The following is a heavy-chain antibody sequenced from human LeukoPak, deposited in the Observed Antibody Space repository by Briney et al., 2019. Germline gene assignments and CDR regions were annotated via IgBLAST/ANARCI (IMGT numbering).Heavy chain of an antibody. CDR2: ISYDGTKT. V-gene: IGHV3-30-3*01. J-gene: IGHJ5*02. CDR3: ARGTNWIDP. Sequence: GRSLRLSCTASGFPFSGYAFHWVRQAPGKGLEWVTLISYDGTKTYYADSVKGRFTISRDNSKNTVFLEMNILRIEDTAVYFCARGTNWIDPWGQGTLVTVSS. CDR1: GFPFSGYA.